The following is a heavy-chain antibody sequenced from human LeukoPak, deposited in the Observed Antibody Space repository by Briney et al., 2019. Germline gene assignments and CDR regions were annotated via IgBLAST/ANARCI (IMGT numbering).Heavy chain of an antibody. Sequence: PGGSLRLSCAASGFTFSSYVMHWVRQAPGKGLEWVAIISYDGSNEYYADSVKGRFTISRDNSKNTLYMQMNRLRAEDTAVYFCTKPYTLVHVGYNSTWHYFADWGQGTLVIVSS. J-gene: IGHJ4*02. D-gene: IGHD6-13*01. CDR3: TKPYTLVHVGYNSTWHYFAD. CDR2: ISYDGSNE. CDR1: GFTFSSYV. V-gene: IGHV3-30*04.